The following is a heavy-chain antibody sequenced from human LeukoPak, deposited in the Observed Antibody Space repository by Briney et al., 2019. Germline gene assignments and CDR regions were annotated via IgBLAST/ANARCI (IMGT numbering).Heavy chain of an antibody. D-gene: IGHD6-19*01. Sequence: GSLRLSCAASGFTFNRYWMSWVRQAPGKELQWVANIKQDGSAKYYVDSVKGRFTISRDNAKNSLYLQMNSLRAEDTAVYYCARILDSAWGELGYWGQGTLVTVSS. V-gene: IGHV3-7*01. J-gene: IGHJ4*02. CDR2: IKQDGSAK. CDR3: ARILDSAWGELGY. CDR1: GFTFNRYW.